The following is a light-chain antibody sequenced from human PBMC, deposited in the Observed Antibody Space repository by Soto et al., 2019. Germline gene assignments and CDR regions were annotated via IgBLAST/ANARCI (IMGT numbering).Light chain of an antibody. CDR2: GAS. V-gene: IGKV3-15*01. CDR3: QQYNNWPPYT. CDR1: QSVSSN. J-gene: IGKJ2*01. Sequence: EIVMTQSPATLSVSPGERATLSCRASQSVSSNLAWYQQKPGQAPRLLIYGASTRAPGITARFSGSGSGTEFTLTISSLQSEDFAVYYCQQYNNWPPYTFGQGTKLEIK.